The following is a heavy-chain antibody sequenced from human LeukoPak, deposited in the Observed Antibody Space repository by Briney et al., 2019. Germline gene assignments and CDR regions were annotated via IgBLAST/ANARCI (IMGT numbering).Heavy chain of an antibody. J-gene: IGHJ4*02. Sequence: PGGSLRLSCAASGFTFSSYAMSWVRQAPGKGLEWVSAISGSGGSTYYADSVKGRFTISRDNSKNTLYLQMNSLRAEDTAVYYCATRLMIVVVKAPDYWGQGTLVTVSS. CDR1: GFTFSSYA. CDR2: ISGSGGST. D-gene: IGHD3-22*01. V-gene: IGHV3-23*01. CDR3: ATRLMIVVVKAPDY.